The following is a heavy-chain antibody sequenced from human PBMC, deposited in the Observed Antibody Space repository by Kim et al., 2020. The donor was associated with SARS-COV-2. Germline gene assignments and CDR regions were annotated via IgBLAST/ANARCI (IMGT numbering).Heavy chain of an antibody. CDR2: INTRGSPI. V-gene: IGHV3-48*03. Sequence: GGSLRLSCAASGFSFSSYEMNWVRQAPGKGLEWVSYINTRGSPIYYADSVKGRFTISRDNAENSLYLQMNSLRVEDTAVYYCVRDVWFGDLLWGQGTLVTVSS. CDR1: GFSFSSYE. J-gene: IGHJ4*02. D-gene: IGHD3-10*01. CDR3: VRDVWFGDLL.